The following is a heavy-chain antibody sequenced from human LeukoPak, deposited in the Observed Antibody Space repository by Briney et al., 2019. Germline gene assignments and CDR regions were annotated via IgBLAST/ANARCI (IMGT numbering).Heavy chain of an antibody. CDR3: AREGTTGGYYDY. D-gene: IGHD1-7*01. Sequence: GESLKISCKGSGYTFTSNWIAWVRQMPGKGLEWMGIIYPGDSDTRCGPSFQGQVTISVDKSISTAYLQWSSLKASDSAMYYCAREGTTGGYYDYWGQGTQVTVSS. CDR2: IYPGDSDT. CDR1: GYTFTSNW. J-gene: IGHJ4*02. V-gene: IGHV5-51*01.